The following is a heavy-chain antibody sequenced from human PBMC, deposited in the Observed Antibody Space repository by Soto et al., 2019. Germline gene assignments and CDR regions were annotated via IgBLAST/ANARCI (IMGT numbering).Heavy chain of an antibody. D-gene: IGHD6-13*01. CDR1: GGSFSGYY. V-gene: IGHV4-34*01. Sequence: PSETLSLTCAVYGGSFSGYYWSWIRQPPGKGLEWIGEINHSGSTNYNPSLKSRVTISVDTSKNQFSLKLSSVTAADTAVYYCASRDLRPYVIAAASNWFDPWGQGTLVTVSS. CDR3: ASRDLRPYVIAAASNWFDP. J-gene: IGHJ5*02. CDR2: INHSGST.